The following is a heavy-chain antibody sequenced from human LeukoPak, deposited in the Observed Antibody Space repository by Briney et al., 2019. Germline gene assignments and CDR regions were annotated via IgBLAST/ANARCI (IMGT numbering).Heavy chain of an antibody. CDR3: GTQASEGY. Sequence: GGSLRLSCAASRLTPSNYWMQWLRQAPGKGLVWVSRINTDGSSTTYADSVKGRFTISRDNAKNTLYLQMNSLRAEDTAVYYCGTQASEGYWGQGTLVTVSS. V-gene: IGHV3-74*01. D-gene: IGHD2-2*01. CDR2: INTDGSST. CDR1: RLTPSNYW. J-gene: IGHJ4*02.